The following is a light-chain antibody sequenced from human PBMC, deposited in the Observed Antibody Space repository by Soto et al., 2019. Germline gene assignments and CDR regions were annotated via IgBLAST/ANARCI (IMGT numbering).Light chain of an antibody. Sequence: EIVLTQSPGTLSLSPGERATLSCRASQSVTDNSLAWYQQKPGQAPRLLIYGESGRATGIPDRFSGSGSGTDFTLTIRRLEPEDSAVYYCQQYGRSPRTFGQGTKVEIK. V-gene: IGKV3-20*01. CDR3: QQYGRSPRT. CDR1: QSVTDNS. CDR2: GES. J-gene: IGKJ1*01.